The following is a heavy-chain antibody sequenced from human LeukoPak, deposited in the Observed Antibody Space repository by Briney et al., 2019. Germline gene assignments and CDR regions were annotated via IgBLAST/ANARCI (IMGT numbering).Heavy chain of an antibody. D-gene: IGHD3-10*01. Sequence: SETLSLTCAVYGGSFSGYYWSWIRQPPGKGLEWIGGINHSGGTNYNPSLKSRVTISVDTSTNQLFLKLRSVAAADKDGYYCAGGVRVRGVHDYWGQGTLVTVSS. CDR2: INHSGGT. J-gene: IGHJ4*02. CDR1: GGSFSGYY. CDR3: AGGVRVRGVHDY. V-gene: IGHV4-34*01.